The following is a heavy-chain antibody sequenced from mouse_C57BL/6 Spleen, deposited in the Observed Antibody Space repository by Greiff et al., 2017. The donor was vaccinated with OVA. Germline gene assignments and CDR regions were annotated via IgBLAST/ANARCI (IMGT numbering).Heavy chain of an antibody. CDR3: VRGDAYAMDY. CDR1: GFSFNTYA. Sequence: EVQLVESGGGLVQPKGSLKLSCAASGFSFNTYAMNWVRQAPGKGLEWVARIRSKSNNYATYYADSVKDRFTISRDDSESMLYLQMNNLKTEDTAMYYCVRGDAYAMDYWGQGTSVTVSS. CDR2: IRSKSNNYAT. D-gene: IGHD3-3*01. V-gene: IGHV10-1*01. J-gene: IGHJ4*01.